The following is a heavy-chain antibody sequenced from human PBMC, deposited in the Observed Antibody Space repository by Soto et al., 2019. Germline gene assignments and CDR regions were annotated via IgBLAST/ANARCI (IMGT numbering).Heavy chain of an antibody. Sequence: QVQLQESGPGLVKSSQTLSLTCTVSGGSISSGGYYWSWIRQHPGKGLEWIGYIYYSGSTYYNPSLKSRVTISVDTSKNQFSLKLSSVTAADTAVYYCARDRLYYYDSSGYSAYYYYGMDVWGQGTTVTVSS. CDR1: GGSISSGGYY. J-gene: IGHJ6*02. CDR3: ARDRLYYYDSSGYSAYYYYGMDV. V-gene: IGHV4-31*03. CDR2: IYYSGST. D-gene: IGHD3-22*01.